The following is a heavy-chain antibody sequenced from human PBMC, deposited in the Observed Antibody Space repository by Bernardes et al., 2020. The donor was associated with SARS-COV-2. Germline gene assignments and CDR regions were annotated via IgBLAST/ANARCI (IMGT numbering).Heavy chain of an antibody. V-gene: IGHV3-7*01. J-gene: IGHJ5*02. Sequence: GGSLRLSCAASGFTFSSYWMSWVRQAPGKGLEWVANIKQDGSEKYYVDSVKGRFTISRDNAKNSLYLQMNSLRAEDTAVYYCARRARSGYYFWFDPWGQGTLVTVSS. CDR1: GFTFSSYW. D-gene: IGHD3-22*01. CDR2: IKQDGSEK. CDR3: ARRARSGYYFWFDP.